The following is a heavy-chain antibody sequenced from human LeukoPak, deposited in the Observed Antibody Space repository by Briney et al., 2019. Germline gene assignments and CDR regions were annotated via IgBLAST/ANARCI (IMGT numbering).Heavy chain of an antibody. CDR2: INPNSGGT. CDR1: GYTFTGYY. D-gene: IGHD1-26*01. Sequence: ASVKVSCKASGYTFTGYYMHWVRQAPGQGLEWMGRINPNSGGTNYAQKFQGWVTMTRDTSISTAYMELSRLRSDDTAVYYCARGYSGSYSSHYFDYWGQGTLVTVSS. V-gene: IGHV1-2*04. J-gene: IGHJ4*02. CDR3: ARGYSGSYSSHYFDY.